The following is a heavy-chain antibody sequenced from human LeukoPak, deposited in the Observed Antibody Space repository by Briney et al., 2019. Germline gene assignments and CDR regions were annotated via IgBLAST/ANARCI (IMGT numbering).Heavy chain of an antibody. Sequence: PGGSLRPSCAASGFTLRDYWMNWVRQAPGKGPVWVSHISPDGRNIAYADSVKGRFTISRDSAKNTLYLQMSSLRVGDTAVYYCVRDGGGTTHYDCWGQGTLVTVSS. D-gene: IGHD1-7*01. CDR3: VRDGGGTTHYDC. V-gene: IGHV3-74*01. J-gene: IGHJ4*02. CDR1: GFTLRDYW. CDR2: ISPDGRNI.